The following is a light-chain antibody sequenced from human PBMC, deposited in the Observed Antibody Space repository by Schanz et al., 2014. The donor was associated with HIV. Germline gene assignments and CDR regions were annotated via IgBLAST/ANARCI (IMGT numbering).Light chain of an antibody. V-gene: IGKV1-5*01. CDR3: LQANSFPYT. CDR2: GAS. J-gene: IGKJ2*01. CDR1: QSISTW. Sequence: DIQLTQSPSTLSASIGDRVIITCRASQSISTWLAWYQQKPGQAPRLLIFGASSLQSGVPSRFSGRESGTEFTLTISSLQPDDFATYYCLQANSFPYTFGQGT.